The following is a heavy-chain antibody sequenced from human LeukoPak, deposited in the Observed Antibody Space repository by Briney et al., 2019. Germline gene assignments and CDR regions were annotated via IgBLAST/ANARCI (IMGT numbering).Heavy chain of an antibody. CDR2: IYTSGST. J-gene: IGHJ4*02. D-gene: IGHD5-12*01. Sequence: PSQTLSLTCTVSGGSISSGSYYWSWIRQPAGKGLEWIGRIYTSGSTNYNPSLKSRVTISVDTSKNQFSLKLSSVTAADTAVYYCARYRGASGYHFDYWGQGTLVTVSS. V-gene: IGHV4-61*02. CDR1: GGSISSGSYY. CDR3: ARYRGASGYHFDY.